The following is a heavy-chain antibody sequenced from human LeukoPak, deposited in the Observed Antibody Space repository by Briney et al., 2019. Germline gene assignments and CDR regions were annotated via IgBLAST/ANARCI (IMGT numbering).Heavy chain of an antibody. Sequence: GGSLRLSCAASGFTFDDYAMHWVRQAPGKGLEWVSGISWNSGSIGYADSVKGRFTISRDNSKNTLYLQMNSLRAEDTAVYYCAKVDGDSSGWGAFGIWGQGTMVTVSS. CDR3: AKVDGDSSGWGAFGI. D-gene: IGHD3-22*01. V-gene: IGHV3-9*01. CDR1: GFTFDDYA. CDR2: ISWNSGSI. J-gene: IGHJ3*02.